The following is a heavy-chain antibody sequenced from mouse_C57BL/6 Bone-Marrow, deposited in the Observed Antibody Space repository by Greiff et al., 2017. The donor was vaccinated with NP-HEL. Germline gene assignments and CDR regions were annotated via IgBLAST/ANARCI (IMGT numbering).Heavy chain of an antibody. CDR2: IYPRSGNT. Sequence: QVQLQQSGAELARPGASVKLSCKASGYTFTSYGISWVKQRTGQGLEWIGEIYPRSGNTYYNEKFKGKATLTADKSSSTAYMELRSLTSEDSAVSFCVYYGNLDYWGQGTTLTVSS. V-gene: IGHV1-81*01. CDR3: VYYGNLDY. D-gene: IGHD2-1*01. CDR1: GYTFTSYG. J-gene: IGHJ2*01.